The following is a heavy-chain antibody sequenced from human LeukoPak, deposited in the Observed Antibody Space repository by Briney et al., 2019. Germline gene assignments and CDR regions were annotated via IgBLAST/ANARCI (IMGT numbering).Heavy chain of an antibody. Sequence: ASVKVSCKASGYTFTSYGISWVRQAPGQGLEWMGWISTYNGNTNYAQNLQGRVTMTSDTSTSTAYMELRSLRSDDTAVYYRARGGGGGTYYYFGMDVWGQGTTVTVSS. CDR2: ISTYNGNT. J-gene: IGHJ6*02. V-gene: IGHV1-18*01. D-gene: IGHD2-21*01. CDR1: GYTFTSYG. CDR3: ARGGGGGTYYYFGMDV.